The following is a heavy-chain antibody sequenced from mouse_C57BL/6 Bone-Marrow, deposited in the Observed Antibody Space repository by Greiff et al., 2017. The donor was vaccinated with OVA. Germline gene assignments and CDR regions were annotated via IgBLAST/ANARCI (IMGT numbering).Heavy chain of an antibody. V-gene: IGHV1-81*01. Sequence: QVHVKQSGAELARPGASVKLSCKASGYTFTSYGISWVKQRTGQGLEWIGEIYPRSGNTYYNEKFKGKATLTADKSSSTAYMELRSLTSEDSAVYFCARGIYYYAMDYWGQGTSVTVSS. CDR3: ARGIYYYAMDY. J-gene: IGHJ4*01. CDR2: IYPRSGNT. CDR1: GYTFTSYG.